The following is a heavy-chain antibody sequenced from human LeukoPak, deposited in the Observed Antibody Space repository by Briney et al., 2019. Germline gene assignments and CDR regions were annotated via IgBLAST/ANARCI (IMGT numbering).Heavy chain of an antibody. J-gene: IGHJ4*02. D-gene: IGHD3-22*01. CDR3: ASASPTHYYDSSAQFDY. V-gene: IGHV4-59*01. Sequence: SETLSLTCTVSGGSISSYYWSWIRQPPGKGLEWIGYIYYSGSTNYNPSLKSRVTISVDTSKNQFSLKLSSVTAADTAVCYCASASPTHYYDSSAQFDYWGQGTLVTVSS. CDR1: GGSISSYY. CDR2: IYYSGST.